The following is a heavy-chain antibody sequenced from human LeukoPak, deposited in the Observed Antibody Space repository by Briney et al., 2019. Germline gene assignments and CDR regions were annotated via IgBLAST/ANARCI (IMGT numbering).Heavy chain of an antibody. Sequence: SETLSLTCAVYGGSFSGYYWSWIRQPPGKGLEWIGRIYTSGSPNYNPSLKSRVTMSIDTSKNQFSLRLTSVTAADTAVYYCARFGYGDYYFDYWGQGTLVTVSS. V-gene: IGHV4-59*10. CDR2: IYTSGSP. CDR1: GGSFSGYY. J-gene: IGHJ4*02. D-gene: IGHD4-17*01. CDR3: ARFGYGDYYFDY.